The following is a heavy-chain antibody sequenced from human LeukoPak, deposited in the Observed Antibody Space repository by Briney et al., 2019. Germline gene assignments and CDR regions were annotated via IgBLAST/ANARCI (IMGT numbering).Heavy chain of an antibody. D-gene: IGHD4-17*01. CDR1: GYSFTSYW. J-gene: IGHJ4*02. V-gene: IGHV5-51*03. Sequence: GESLKISCKGSGYSFTSYWIGWVRQMPGKGLEWMGIIYPGDSDTRYSPSFQGQVSISADKSISTAYLQWSSLKASDTAMYYCATTTEDQPPPPDYWGQGTLVTVSS. CDR3: ATTTEDQPPPPDY. CDR2: IYPGDSDT.